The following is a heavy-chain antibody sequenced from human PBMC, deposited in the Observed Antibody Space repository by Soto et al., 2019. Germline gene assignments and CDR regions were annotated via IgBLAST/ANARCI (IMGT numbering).Heavy chain of an antibody. J-gene: IGHJ4*02. CDR2: IYYSGST. V-gene: IGHV4-39*01. CDR3: ARQAYSSGWYFDY. D-gene: IGHD6-19*01. Sequence: SETLSLTCTVSGGSISSSSYYWGWIRQPPGKGLEWIGSIYYSGSTYYNPSLKSRVTISVDTSKNQFSLKLSSVTAADTAVYYCARQAYSSGWYFDYWGQGTLVTVLL. CDR1: GGSISSSSYY.